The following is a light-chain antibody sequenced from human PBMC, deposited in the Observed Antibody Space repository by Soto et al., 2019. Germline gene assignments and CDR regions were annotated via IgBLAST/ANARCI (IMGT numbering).Light chain of an antibody. J-gene: IGLJ1*01. Sequence: QSVLTQPASVSGSPGQAIIISCTGTSSDVGSYNLVSWYQQHPGKAPKLMIYEVSKRPSGVSNRFSGSKSGNTASLRISGLQAEDEADYYCCSYAGSSTYVFGTGTKLTVL. V-gene: IGLV2-23*02. CDR3: CSYAGSSTYV. CDR1: SSDVGSYNL. CDR2: EVS.